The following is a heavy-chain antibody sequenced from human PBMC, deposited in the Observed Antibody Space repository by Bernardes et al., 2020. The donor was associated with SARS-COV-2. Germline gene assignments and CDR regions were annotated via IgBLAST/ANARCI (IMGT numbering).Heavy chain of an antibody. CDR3: TRDRAHCGGDCYRGFQDY. D-gene: IGHD2-21*02. Sequence: GGSLRLSCAASGFTFSDYYMTWIRQAPGKGLEWVSYITTGRSTYYADSVKGRFTISRDNARNSLYLEMDSLRAEDTAVYYCTRDRAHCGGDCYRGFQDYWGQGTLVTVSS. CDR1: GFTFSDYY. CDR2: ITTGRST. J-gene: IGHJ4*02. V-gene: IGHV3-11*01.